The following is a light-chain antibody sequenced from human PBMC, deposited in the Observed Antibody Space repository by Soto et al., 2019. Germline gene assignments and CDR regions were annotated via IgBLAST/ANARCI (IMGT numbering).Light chain of an antibody. V-gene: IGKV3-11*01. CDR3: QQRGTWPPT. CDR2: DTS. J-gene: IGKJ2*01. CDR1: QSVTFY. Sequence: EIVLTQSPATLSLSPGQRATLSCRASQSVTFYLAWYQQKPGQAPRLLIYDTSNRATGIPARFSGSGSGTEFTLPISSLEPGDFAVYYCQQRGTWPPTFGQGTKLEIK.